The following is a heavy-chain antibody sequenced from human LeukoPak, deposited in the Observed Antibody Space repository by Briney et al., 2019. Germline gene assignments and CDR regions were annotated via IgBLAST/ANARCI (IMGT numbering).Heavy chain of an antibody. CDR2: IYYSGST. CDR1: GGSISSGGYY. D-gene: IGHD5/OR15-5a*01. J-gene: IGHJ4*01. V-gene: IGHV4-31*03. CDR3: ARSLRGVFDY. Sequence: SETLSLTCTVSGGSISSGGYYWSWIRQHPGKGLEWIGYIYYSGSTYYNPSLKSRVTISVDTSKNQFSLKLSSVTAADTAVYYCARSLRGVFDYXGXGTLVTVSS.